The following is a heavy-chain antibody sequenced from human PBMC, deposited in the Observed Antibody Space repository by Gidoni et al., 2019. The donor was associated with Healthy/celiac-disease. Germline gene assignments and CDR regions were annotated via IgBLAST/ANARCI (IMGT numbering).Heavy chain of an antibody. CDR1: GFTFSSYA. J-gene: IGHJ6*02. V-gene: IGHV3-23*01. D-gene: IGHD3-10*01. CDR2: ISGSGGST. Sequence: EVQLLESGGGLVQPGGSLRLSCAASGFTFSSYAMSWVRQAPGKGLGWVSAISGSGGSTYYADSVKGRFTISRDNSKNTLYLQMNSLRAEDTAVYYCAKPMASIYDYYGMDVWGQGTTVTVSS. CDR3: AKPMASIYDYYGMDV.